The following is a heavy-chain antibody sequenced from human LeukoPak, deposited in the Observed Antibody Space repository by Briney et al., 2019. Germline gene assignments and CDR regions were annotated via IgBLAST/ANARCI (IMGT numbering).Heavy chain of an antibody. CDR3: ARDGYYDSSGYYYNDAFDI. CDR2: IYHSGST. Sequence: SETLSLTCTVSGGSISGYYWGWIRQPPGKGLEWIGSIYHSGSTYYNPSLKSRVTISVDTSKNQFSLKLSSVTAADTAVYYCARDGYYDSSGYYYNDAFDIWGQGTMVTVSS. D-gene: IGHD3-22*01. J-gene: IGHJ3*02. CDR1: GGSISGYY. V-gene: IGHV4-38-2*02.